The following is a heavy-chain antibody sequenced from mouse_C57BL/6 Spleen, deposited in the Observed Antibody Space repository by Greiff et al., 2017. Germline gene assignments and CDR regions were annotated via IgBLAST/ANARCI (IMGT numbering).Heavy chain of an antibody. J-gene: IGHJ1*03. Sequence: EVQLQQSGPELVKPGASVKISCKASGYTFTDYYMNWVKQSHGKSLEWIGDINPNNGGTSYNQKFKGKATLTLDKSSSTAYMELRSLTSEDSAVYYCASQTTVVSHWYFDVWGTGTTVTVSS. CDR2: INPNNGGT. V-gene: IGHV1-26*01. D-gene: IGHD1-1*01. CDR3: ASQTTVVSHWYFDV. CDR1: GYTFTDYY.